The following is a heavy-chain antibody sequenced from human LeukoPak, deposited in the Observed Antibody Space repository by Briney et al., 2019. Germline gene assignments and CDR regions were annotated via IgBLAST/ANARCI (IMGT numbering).Heavy chain of an antibody. D-gene: IGHD2-15*01. CDR2: ISSSSSYI. CDR1: GFTFSTYE. V-gene: IGHV3-21*01. J-gene: IGHJ3*02. CDR3: ARGGCSGGSCYGAFDI. Sequence: GGSLRLSCAASGFTFSTYEMTWVRQAPGKGLEWVSSISSSSSYIYYADSVKGRFTISRDNAKNSLYLQMNSLRAEDTAVYYCARGGCSGGSCYGAFDIWGQGTMVTVSS.